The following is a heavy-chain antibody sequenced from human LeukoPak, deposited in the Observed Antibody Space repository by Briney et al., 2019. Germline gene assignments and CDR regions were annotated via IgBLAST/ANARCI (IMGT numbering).Heavy chain of an antibody. CDR2: ISSSSSTI. V-gene: IGHV3-48*01. D-gene: IGHD3-10*01. Sequence: GGSLRLSCAASGFTFSSYSMNWVRQAPGKELEWVSYISSSSSTIYYADSVKGRFTVSRDNSKNTLYVQMNSLRAEDTAVYYCARALWFGETFPAYWGQGTLVTVSS. CDR1: GFTFSSYS. J-gene: IGHJ4*02. CDR3: ARALWFGETFPAY.